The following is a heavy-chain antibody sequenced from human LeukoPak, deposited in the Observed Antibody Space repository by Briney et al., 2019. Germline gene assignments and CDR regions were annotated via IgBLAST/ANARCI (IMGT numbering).Heavy chain of an antibody. J-gene: IGHJ6*02. D-gene: IGHD3-10*01. Sequence: PGGSLRLSCAASTFTFSNYGMNWARQAPGKGLEWVSYISSSNSNIDYADSVKGRFTISRDNAKNSLYLQMNSLRAEDTAVYYCARDRPGSMDAWGQGTTVTVSS. CDR1: TFTFSNYG. V-gene: IGHV3-48*01. CDR2: ISSSNSNI. CDR3: ARDRPGSMDA.